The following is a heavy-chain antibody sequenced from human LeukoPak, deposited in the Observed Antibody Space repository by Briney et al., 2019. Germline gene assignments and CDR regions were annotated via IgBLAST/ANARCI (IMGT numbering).Heavy chain of an antibody. Sequence: WGSLRLSCAASGFTFDDYGMSWVRQAPGKGLECVSGINWNGSSTGYADYVKGRFTISRDNSKNTLYLQMNSLRAEDTAVYYCARINYYGSGILNPYYYYYMDVWGKGTTVTISS. CDR2: INWNGSST. V-gene: IGHV3-20*04. D-gene: IGHD3-10*01. J-gene: IGHJ6*03. CDR3: ARINYYGSGILNPYYYYYMDV. CDR1: GFTFDDYG.